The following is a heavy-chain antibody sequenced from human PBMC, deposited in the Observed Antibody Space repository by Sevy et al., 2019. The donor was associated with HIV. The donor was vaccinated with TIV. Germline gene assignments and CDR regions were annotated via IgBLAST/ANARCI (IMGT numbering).Heavy chain of an antibody. D-gene: IGHD5-12*01. V-gene: IGHV5-51*01. J-gene: IGHJ6*02. Sequence: GESLKISCEXSXXXFSHYXIAWVRQMPEKGLEWMGIIYPGDPNPTYSPSFQGQVTISADKSINIAYLQWSRLMASDTATYYCARLNGFEPYSXYAMDVXGQGTTVTVSS. CDR1: XXXFSHYX. CDR2: IYPGDPNP. CDR3: ARLNGFEPYSXYAMDV.